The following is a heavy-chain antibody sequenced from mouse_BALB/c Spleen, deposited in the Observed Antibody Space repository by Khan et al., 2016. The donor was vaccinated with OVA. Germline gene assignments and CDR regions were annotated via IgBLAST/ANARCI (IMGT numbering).Heavy chain of an antibody. CDR3: ARLAYYYDSEGFAY. CDR2: ISSSGSYT. CDR1: GFTFSTYG. Sequence: EVELVESGGDLVKPEGSLKLSCAASGFTFSTYGMSWVRQTPDKRLEWVATISSSGSYTYYPDSVQGRFTISRDNAKNTLYLQMSSLKSEDTAMFYCARLAYYYDSEGFAYWGQGTLVTVSA. V-gene: IGHV5-6*01. J-gene: IGHJ3*01. D-gene: IGHD1-1*01.